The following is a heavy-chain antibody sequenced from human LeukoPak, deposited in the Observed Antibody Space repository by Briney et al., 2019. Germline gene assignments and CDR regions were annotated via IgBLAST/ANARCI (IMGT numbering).Heavy chain of an antibody. CDR3: ARERYSSSSHDAFDI. CDR2: IYYSGST. CDR1: GGSIRSGYY. J-gene: IGHJ3*02. D-gene: IGHD6-6*01. Sequence: PSETLSLTCSDSGGSIRSGYYWSCIRQHPGKGLEWIGYIYYSGSTYYNPSLKSRATISVDTSKNQFSLKLSSVTAADTAVYHCARERYSSSSHDAFDIWGQGTMVTVSS. V-gene: IGHV4-31*03.